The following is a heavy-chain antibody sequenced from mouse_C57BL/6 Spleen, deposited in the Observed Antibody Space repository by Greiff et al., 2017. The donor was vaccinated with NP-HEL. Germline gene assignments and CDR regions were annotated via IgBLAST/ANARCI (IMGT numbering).Heavy chain of an antibody. CDR3: TRYYYGSNYAMDY. CDR1: GYTFTDYE. J-gene: IGHJ4*01. V-gene: IGHV1-15*01. CDR2: IDPETGGT. D-gene: IGHD1-1*01. Sequence: VQLQQSGAELVRPGASVTLSCKASGYTFTDYEMHWVKQTPVHGLEWIGAIDPETGGTAYNQKFKGKAILTADKSSSTAYMELRSLTSEDSAVYYCTRYYYGSNYAMDYWGQGTSVTVSS.